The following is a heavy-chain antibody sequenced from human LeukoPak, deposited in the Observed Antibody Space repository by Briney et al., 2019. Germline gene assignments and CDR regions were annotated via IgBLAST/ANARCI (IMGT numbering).Heavy chain of an antibody. CDR2: ISSSSSTI. D-gene: IGHD3-16*02. CDR3: ARGGPYDYVWGSYRYYFDY. J-gene: IGHJ4*02. CDR1: GFTFSSYS. V-gene: IGHV3-48*01. Sequence: GGSLRLSCAASGFTFSSYSMNWVRQAPGKGLEWVSYISSSSSTIYYADSVKGRFTISRDNAKNSLYLQVNSLRAEDTAVYYCARGGPYDYVWGSYRYYFDYWGQGTLVTVSS.